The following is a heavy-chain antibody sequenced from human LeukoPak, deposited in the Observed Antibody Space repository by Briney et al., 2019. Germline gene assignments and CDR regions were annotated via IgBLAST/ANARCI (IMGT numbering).Heavy chain of an antibody. CDR1: GFTFSSYW. J-gene: IGHJ4*02. CDR3: ARDWFGELLYPTFDY. D-gene: IGHD3-10*01. CDR2: IKQDGSEK. V-gene: IGHV3-7*01. Sequence: TGGSLRLSCAASGFTFSSYWMSWVRQAPGKGLEWVANIKQDGSEKYYVDSVKGRFTTSRDNAKNSLYLQMNSLRAEDTAVYYCARDWFGELLYPTFDYWGQGTLVTVSS.